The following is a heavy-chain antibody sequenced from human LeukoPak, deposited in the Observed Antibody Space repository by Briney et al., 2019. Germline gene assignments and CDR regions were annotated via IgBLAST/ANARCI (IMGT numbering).Heavy chain of an antibody. CDR2: ISYDGSNK. V-gene: IGHV3-30*18. CDR1: GFTFSSYG. CDR3: AKDRGSGFSQPKGYFDY. D-gene: IGHD3-9*01. Sequence: GRSLRLSCAASGFTFSSYGMHWVRQAPGKGLKWVAVISYDGSNKYYADSVKGRFTISRDNSKNTLYLQMSSLRAEDTAVYYCAKDRGSGFSQPKGYFDYWGQGTLVTVSS. J-gene: IGHJ4*02.